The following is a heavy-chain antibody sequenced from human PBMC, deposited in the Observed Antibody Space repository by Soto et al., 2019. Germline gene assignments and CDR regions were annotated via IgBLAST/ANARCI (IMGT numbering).Heavy chain of an antibody. V-gene: IGHV4-30-4*01. J-gene: IGHJ5*02. CDR2: IYYSGST. D-gene: IGHD2-2*01. CDR1: GGSISSGDYY. CDR3: ARVPAASNWFDP. Sequence: SETLSLTCTGSGGSISSGDYYWSWIRQPPGKGLEWIGYIYYSGSTYYNPSLKSRVTISVDTSKNQFSLKLSSVTAADTAVYYCARVPAASNWFDPWGQGTLVTVSS.